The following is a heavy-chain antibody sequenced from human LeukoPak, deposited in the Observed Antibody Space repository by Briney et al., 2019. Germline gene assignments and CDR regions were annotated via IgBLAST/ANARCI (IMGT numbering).Heavy chain of an antibody. J-gene: IGHJ4*02. Sequence: ASVTVSFTSSVYRFNTYGITWVRQAPGQGLEWRGWISAYNGDTKYAQRVQDRVTITTDTSTKTAYMELRSLRSDDTAVYYCASGYCSGGSCYGLLDNWGQGTLVSVSS. V-gene: IGHV1-18*01. CDR3: ASGYCSGGSCYGLLDN. D-gene: IGHD2-15*01. CDR1: VYRFNTYG. CDR2: ISAYNGDT.